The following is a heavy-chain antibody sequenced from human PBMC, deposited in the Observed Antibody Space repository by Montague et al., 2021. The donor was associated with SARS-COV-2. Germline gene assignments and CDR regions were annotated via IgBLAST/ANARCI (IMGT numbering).Heavy chain of an antibody. CDR3: ARQKMGSVTYFGVVRYDRWFDP. CDR2: IYYSGST. D-gene: IGHD3-3*01. Sequence: SETLSLTCTVSGGSISSSSYYWGWIRQPPGKGLEWFGNIYYSGSTYYNPSLKSRVTISVYTSKNQFSLKLSSVTAADTAVYYCARQKMGSVTYFGVVRYDRWFDPWGQGTLVTVSS. V-gene: IGHV4-39*01. CDR1: GGSISSSSYY. J-gene: IGHJ5*02.